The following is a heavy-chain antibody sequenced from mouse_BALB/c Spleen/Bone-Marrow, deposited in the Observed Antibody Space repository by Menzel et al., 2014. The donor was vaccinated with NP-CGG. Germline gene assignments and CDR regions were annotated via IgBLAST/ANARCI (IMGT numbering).Heavy chain of an antibody. CDR3: TIYDY. CDR1: GYTFTDYN. CDR2: IYPYNGVT. J-gene: IGHJ2*01. V-gene: IGHV1S29*02. Sequence: VQLKESGPELVKPGASVKISCKASGYTFTDYNIHWVKQNHGRSLEWIGYIYPYNGVTGYNQKFKNMATLTADISSTTAYMELRSLTSEDSAVYFCTIYDYWGLGTTLTVSS. D-gene: IGHD1-1*02.